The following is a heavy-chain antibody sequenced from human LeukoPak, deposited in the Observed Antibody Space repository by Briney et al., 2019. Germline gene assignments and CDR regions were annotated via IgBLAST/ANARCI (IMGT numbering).Heavy chain of an antibody. CDR2: MNPNSGNT. Sequence: GASVKVSCKASGYPFTSYNVNWVRQATGQGLEWMGWMNPNSGNTGYAQKFQGRVTMTRNTSISTAYMELSSLRSEDTAVYYCAGRRANIRFLEWLSRVSSGGMDVWGQGTTVTVSS. CDR3: AGRRANIRFLEWLSRVSSGGMDV. CDR1: GYPFTSYN. D-gene: IGHD3-3*01. J-gene: IGHJ6*02. V-gene: IGHV1-8*01.